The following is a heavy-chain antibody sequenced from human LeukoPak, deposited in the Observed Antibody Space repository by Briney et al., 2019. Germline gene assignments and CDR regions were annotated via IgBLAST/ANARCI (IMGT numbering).Heavy chain of an antibody. CDR1: GFTFSSYS. CDR3: ATDPIPSLGRSSSSGRGGHDY. CDR2: ISSSSSYI. V-gene: IGHV3-21*01. D-gene: IGHD6-6*01. Sequence: PGGSLRLSCAASGFTFSSYSMDWVRQAPGKGLEWVSSISSSSSYIYYADSVKGRFTISRDNAKNSLYLQMNSLRAEDTAVYYCATDPIPSLGRSSSSGRGGHDYWGQGTLVTVSS. J-gene: IGHJ4*02.